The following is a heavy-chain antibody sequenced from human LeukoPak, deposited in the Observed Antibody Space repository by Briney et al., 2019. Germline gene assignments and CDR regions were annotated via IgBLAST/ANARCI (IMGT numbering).Heavy chain of an antibody. CDR1: GFTFSSYG. CDR3: AKDLIAAAGPRFFQH. Sequence: GGSLRLSCAASGFTFSSYGMHWVRQAPGKGLEWVALTSNGGSNKYYGDSVKGRFTISRDNSKNTLYLQMNSLRAEDTAVYYCAKDLIAAAGPRFFQHWGQGTLVTVSS. V-gene: IGHV3-30*18. CDR2: TSNGGSNK. J-gene: IGHJ1*01. D-gene: IGHD6-13*01.